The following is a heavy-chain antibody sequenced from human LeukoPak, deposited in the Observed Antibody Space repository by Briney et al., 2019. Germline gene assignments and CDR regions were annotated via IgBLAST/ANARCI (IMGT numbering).Heavy chain of an antibody. J-gene: IGHJ5*02. Sequence: PSETLSLTCTVSGYSISSGYYWGWIRQPPGKGLAWIGRIYHSGSTYYNPSIKSRVTISVDTSKNQFSLKLSSVTAADTAVYYCARDRGIVGRDWFDPWGQGTLVTVSS. CDR3: ARDRGIVGRDWFDP. V-gene: IGHV4-38-2*02. D-gene: IGHD3-22*01. CDR2: IYHSGST. CDR1: GYSISSGYY.